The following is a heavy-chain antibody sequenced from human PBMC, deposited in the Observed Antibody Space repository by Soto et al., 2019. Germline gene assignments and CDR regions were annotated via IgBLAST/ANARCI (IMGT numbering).Heavy chain of an antibody. CDR2: ISSASTYI. CDR3: ARDPYDNTSRVSGAMDA. V-gene: IGHV3-21*06. Sequence: GGSLRLSCAGSGFTFNVYSMNWVRQAPGKGLEWVSSISSASTYIYYADSVKGRFTISRDTAKSSLYLQMNSLRAEDTAVYYCARDPYDNTSRVSGAMDAWGQRTTVTVSS. D-gene: IGHD1-1*01. CDR1: GFTFNVYS. J-gene: IGHJ6*02.